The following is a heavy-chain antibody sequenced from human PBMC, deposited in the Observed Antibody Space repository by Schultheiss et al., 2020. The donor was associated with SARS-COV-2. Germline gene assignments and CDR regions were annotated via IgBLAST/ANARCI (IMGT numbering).Heavy chain of an antibody. D-gene: IGHD3-10*01. Sequence: GGSLRLSCAASGFTFSSYSMNWVRQAPGKGLEWVSSISSSSSYIYYADSVKGRFTISRDNAKNSLYLQMNSLRAEDTAVYYCARDLTVRGGDNWFDPWGQGTLVTVSS. CDR2: ISSSSSYI. CDR3: ARDLTVRGGDNWFDP. V-gene: IGHV3-21*01. CDR1: GFTFSSYS. J-gene: IGHJ5*02.